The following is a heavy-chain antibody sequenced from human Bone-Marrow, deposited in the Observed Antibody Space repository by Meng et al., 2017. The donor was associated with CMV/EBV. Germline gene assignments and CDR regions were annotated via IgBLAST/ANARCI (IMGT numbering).Heavy chain of an antibody. Sequence: SVKVSCKASGYNFTSYDINWVRQATGQGLEWMGRIIPILGIANYAQKFQGRVTITADKSTSTAYMELSSLRSEDTAVYYCARDLPLTFDWNAPPFDAFDIWGQGTMVTVSS. CDR3: ARDLPLTFDWNAPPFDAFDI. CDR2: IIPILGIA. D-gene: IGHD1-1*01. CDR1: GYNFTSYD. V-gene: IGHV1-69*04. J-gene: IGHJ3*02.